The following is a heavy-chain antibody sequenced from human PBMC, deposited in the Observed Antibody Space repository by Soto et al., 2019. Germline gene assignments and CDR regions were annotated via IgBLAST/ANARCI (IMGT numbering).Heavy chain of an antibody. CDR2: ISYDGSNK. CDR1: GFSFSSYG. Sequence: PGGSLRLSCAASGFSFSSYGMHGVRQAPGKGLEWVAVISYDGSNKYYADSVKGRFTISRDNSKNTLYLQMNSLRAEDMAVYYCAKESPYLYYFDYWGQGTLVTVSS. J-gene: IGHJ4*02. V-gene: IGHV3-30*18. CDR3: AKESPYLYYFDY.